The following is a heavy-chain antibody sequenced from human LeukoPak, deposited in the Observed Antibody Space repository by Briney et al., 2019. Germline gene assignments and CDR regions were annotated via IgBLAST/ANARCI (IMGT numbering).Heavy chain of an antibody. CDR1: GGSISSYY. V-gene: IGHV4-59*01. D-gene: IGHD3-10*01. CDR2: IYYSGST. CDR3: ARVWMVRGVISYYYYYYMDV. J-gene: IGHJ6*03. Sequence: SETLSLTCTVSGGSISSYYWSWIRQPPGKGLEWIGYIYYSGSTNYNPSLKSRVTISVDTSKNQFSLKLSSVTAADTAVYYCARVWMVRGVISYYYYYYMDVWGKGTTVTISS.